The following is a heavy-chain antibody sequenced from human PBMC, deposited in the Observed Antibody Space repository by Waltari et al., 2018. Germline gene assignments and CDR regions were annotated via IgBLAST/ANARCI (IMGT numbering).Heavy chain of an antibody. Sequence: EVQLVETGGGLIQPGGSLRLSCAASGFTVSSNYMSWVRQAPGKGLEWVSVIYSGGSTYYADSVKGRFTSSRDNSKNTLYLQMSSLRSEDTAVYYCARGLRFLEWLQVWGQGTLVTVSS. J-gene: IGHJ4*02. CDR1: GFTVSSNY. D-gene: IGHD3-3*01. CDR3: ARGLRFLEWLQV. V-gene: IGHV3-53*05. CDR2: IYSGGST.